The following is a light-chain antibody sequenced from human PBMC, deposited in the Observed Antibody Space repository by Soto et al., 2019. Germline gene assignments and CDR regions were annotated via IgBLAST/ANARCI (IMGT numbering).Light chain of an antibody. J-gene: IGLJ3*02. V-gene: IGLV2-14*01. CDR1: SSDVGGYDY. CDR3: SSYTSISTLV. Sequence: QSVLTQPASVSGSPGQSITISCTGTSSDVGGYDYVSWYQKHPGKAPRLIIYEVFKRPSGVSNRFSGSKSGNTASLTISGLQAEDEADYHCSSYTSISTLVFGGGTKVTVL. CDR2: EVF.